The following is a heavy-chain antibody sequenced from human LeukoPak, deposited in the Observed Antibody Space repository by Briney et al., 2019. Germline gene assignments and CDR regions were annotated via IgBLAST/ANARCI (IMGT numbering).Heavy chain of an antibody. V-gene: IGHV1-69*05. Sequence: SVKVSCKASGGTFSSYAISWVRQAPGQGLEWMGGIIPIFGTANYAQKFQGRVTITTDESTSTAYMELSSLRSEDTAVYYCASSITVFGVVIMPDYWGQGTLVTVSS. D-gene: IGHD3-3*01. CDR2: IIPIFGTA. CDR3: ASSITVFGVVIMPDY. J-gene: IGHJ4*02. CDR1: GGTFSSYA.